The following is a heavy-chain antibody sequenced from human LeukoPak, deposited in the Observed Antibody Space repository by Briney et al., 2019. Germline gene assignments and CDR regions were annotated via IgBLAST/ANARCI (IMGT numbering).Heavy chain of an antibody. CDR3: ASGTTFLDY. CDR1: GFTFSSYG. V-gene: IGHV3-30*03. J-gene: IGHJ4*02. CDR2: ISYDGGNK. D-gene: IGHD4-17*01. Sequence: PGRSLRLSCAASGFTFSSYGMHWVRQAPGKGLEWVAVISYDGGNKYYADSVKGRFTTSRDNSKNTLYLQMNSLRAEDMAVYYCASGTTFLDYWGQGTLVTVSS.